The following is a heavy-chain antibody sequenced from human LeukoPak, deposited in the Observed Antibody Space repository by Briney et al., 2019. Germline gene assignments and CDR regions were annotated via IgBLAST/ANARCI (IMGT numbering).Heavy chain of an antibody. CDR3: AKDRDFDLLLSIRENWLDS. CDR2: ISGSGGST. CDR1: GFIFSSYG. Sequence: PGGTLRLSCAASGFIFSSYGMTWVRQAPGKGLEWVSYISGSGGSTDYADSVKGRFTISRDNSKNTLYLQMNGLRPEDTALYYCAKDRDFDLLLSIRENWLDSWGQGTQVTVSS. V-gene: IGHV3-23*01. D-gene: IGHD3-9*01. J-gene: IGHJ5*01.